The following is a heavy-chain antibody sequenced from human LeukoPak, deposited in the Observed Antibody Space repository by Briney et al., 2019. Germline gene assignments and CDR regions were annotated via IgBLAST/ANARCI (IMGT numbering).Heavy chain of an antibody. CDR1: SGSISSGGYY. CDR2: IYHSGST. J-gene: IGHJ4*02. D-gene: IGHD3-10*01. CDR3: ARLRNYYALDY. Sequence: PSQTLSLTCTVSSGSISSGGYYWSWIRQPPGQGLEWIGYIYHSGSTFYNPSLKSRVTISIDTSKNQFSLKLSSVTAADTAVYYCARLRNYYALDYWGQGTLVTVSS. V-gene: IGHV4-30-2*01.